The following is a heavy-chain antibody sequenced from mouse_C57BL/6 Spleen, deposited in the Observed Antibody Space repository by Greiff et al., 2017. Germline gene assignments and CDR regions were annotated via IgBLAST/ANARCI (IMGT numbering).Heavy chain of an antibody. CDR1: GFTFSSYG. Sequence: EVKLVESGADLVKPGASLKLSCAASGFTFSSYGMSWVRQTPDKRLEWVATISTGGSYTYYPDSVKGRFTIARDNAKNTLYLQMSSLKAEDTAMYDCARHLRGGGAVAMDYWGQGTSVTVAS. V-gene: IGHV5-6*01. CDR3: ARHLRGGGAVAMDY. J-gene: IGHJ4*01. CDR2: ISTGGSYT.